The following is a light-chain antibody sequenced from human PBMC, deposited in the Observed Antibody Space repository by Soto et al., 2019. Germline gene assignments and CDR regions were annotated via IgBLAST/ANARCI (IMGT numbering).Light chain of an antibody. V-gene: IGKV1-5*03. CDR1: HNIDSW. J-gene: IGKJ4*01. CDR3: QQHADYPIT. Sequence: DIQMTQSPSTLSASIGDTVTITCRASHNIDSWLAWFQRKAGKAPNLLIYKASTLERGVPLRFSGSASGTEFTLTISSLQPDDFATYYCQQHADYPITFGGGTKVDIK. CDR2: KAS.